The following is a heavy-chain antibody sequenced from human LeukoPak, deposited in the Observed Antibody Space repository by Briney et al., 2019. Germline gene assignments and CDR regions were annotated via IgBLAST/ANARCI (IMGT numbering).Heavy chain of an antibody. CDR2: IIPIFGTA. Sequence: SVKVSCKASGGTFSSYAISWVQQAPGQGLEWMGGIIPIFGTANYAQKFQGRVTITTDESTSTAYMELSSLRSKDTAVYYCAREVLTGTGHYMDVWGKGTTVTVSS. CDR3: AREVLTGTGHYMDV. V-gene: IGHV1-69*05. J-gene: IGHJ6*03. D-gene: IGHD1-7*01. CDR1: GGTFSSYA.